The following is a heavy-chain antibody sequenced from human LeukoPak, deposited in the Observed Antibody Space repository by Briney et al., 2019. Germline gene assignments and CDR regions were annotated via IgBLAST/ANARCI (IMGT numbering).Heavy chain of an antibody. J-gene: IGHJ4*02. D-gene: IGHD3-22*01. CDR2: ISGSGGST. V-gene: IGHV3-23*01. Sequence: GGSLRLSCAASGFTFSSYAMSWVRQAPGKGLEWVSAISGSGGSTYYTDSVKGRFTISRDNSKNTLYVQVNSLGTEDTAAYYCAKGSYYDSSGSFYFDYWGQGTLVTVSS. CDR1: GFTFSSYA. CDR3: AKGSYYDSSGSFYFDY.